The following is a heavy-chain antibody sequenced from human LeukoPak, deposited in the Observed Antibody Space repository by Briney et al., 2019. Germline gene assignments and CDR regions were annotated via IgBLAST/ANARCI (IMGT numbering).Heavy chain of an antibody. D-gene: IGHD1-1*01. V-gene: IGHV1-69*01. CDR3: ARTSPRWNDEAIDY. CDR2: IIPIFGTA. J-gene: IGHJ4*02. CDR1: GGTFSSYA. Sequence: ASVKVSCKASGGTFSSYAISWVRQAPGQGLEWMGGIIPIFGTANYAQKFQGRVTITADESTSTAYMELSSLRSEDTAVYYCARTSPRWNDEAIDYWGQGTLVTVSS.